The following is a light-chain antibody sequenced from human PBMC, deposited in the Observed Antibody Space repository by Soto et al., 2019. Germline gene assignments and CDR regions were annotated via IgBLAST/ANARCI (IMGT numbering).Light chain of an antibody. CDR1: HSVTRY. CDR2: DAS. Sequence: ERVFSQFTGSLSVSPGKRVDLSCSPSHSVTRYVAWYQQKPGQAPRLLISDASGRATGIPDRFSGSGSETDVSLTITRLEPEDFAVYFCQPYGSSPITFGQGTRLEI. V-gene: IGKV3-20*01. CDR3: QPYGSSPIT. J-gene: IGKJ5*01.